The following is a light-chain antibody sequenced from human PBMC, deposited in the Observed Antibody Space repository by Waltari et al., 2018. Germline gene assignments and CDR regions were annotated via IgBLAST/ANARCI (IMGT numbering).Light chain of an antibody. Sequence: QSALTQPPSVSGSPGQSITSSCTGTSSGVGHNYFVSWYQHHPGQAPTLIIYEGSKRPSGISNRFSGFRAGNMASLTISGLQAEDEADYYCCSYATYSPVLLGGGTKLTVL. V-gene: IGLV2-23*01. CDR3: CSYATYSPVL. J-gene: IGLJ2*01. CDR1: SSGVGHNYF. CDR2: EGS.